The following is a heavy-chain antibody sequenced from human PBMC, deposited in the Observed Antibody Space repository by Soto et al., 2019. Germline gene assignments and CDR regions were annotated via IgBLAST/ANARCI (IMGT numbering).Heavy chain of an antibody. CDR1: GFTFSIHG. Sequence: QVQLVESGGGVVQPGRSLRLSCVASGFTFSIHGMHWVRQAPGKGPEGVAIISHDARTKYYAESVKGRFTVSRDNSRNTLDLQMDSLRVEDTAVYYCAKDQVLYFDSCSGKNWFDPWGQGTRVTVSS. J-gene: IGHJ5*02. CDR2: ISHDARTK. D-gene: IGHD3-3*01. V-gene: IGHV3-30*18. CDR3: AKDQVLYFDSCSGKNWFDP.